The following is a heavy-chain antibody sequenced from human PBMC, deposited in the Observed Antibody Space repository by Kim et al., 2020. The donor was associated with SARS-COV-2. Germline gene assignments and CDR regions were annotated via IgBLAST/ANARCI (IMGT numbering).Heavy chain of an antibody. CDR3: AKDLAVVRKLWFGEPMFLYDY. D-gene: IGHD3-10*01. V-gene: IGHV3-23*01. Sequence: GGSLRLSCAASGFTFSSYAMSWVRQAPGKGLEWVSAISGSGGSTYYADSVKGRFTISRDNSKNTLYLQMNSLRAEDTAVYYCAKDLAVVRKLWFGEPMFLYDYWGQGTLVTVSS. CDR1: GFTFSSYA. J-gene: IGHJ4*02. CDR2: ISGSGGST.